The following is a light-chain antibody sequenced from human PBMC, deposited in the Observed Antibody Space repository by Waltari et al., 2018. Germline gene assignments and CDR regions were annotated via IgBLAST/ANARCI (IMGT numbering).Light chain of an antibody. Sequence: ISCTGTSSDVGAYNHVSWYQQHPGKAPKLMIYDVTNRPSGVSDRFSGSKSGNTASLTISGLQAEDEADYYCSSFTSSSTWVFGGGTKLTVL. CDR3: SSFTSSSTWV. CDR2: DVT. CDR1: SSDVGAYNH. J-gene: IGLJ3*02. V-gene: IGLV2-14*03.